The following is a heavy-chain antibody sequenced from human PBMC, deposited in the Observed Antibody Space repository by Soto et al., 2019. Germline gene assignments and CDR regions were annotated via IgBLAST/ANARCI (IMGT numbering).Heavy chain of an antibody. V-gene: IGHV1-8*01. Sequence: QVQLVQSGAEVKKPGASVKVSCKASGYTFTSYDMNWVRQATGQGLEWRGWMNPNSGDTGYAQKFQGRGTMTRSTSISTAYMELSGLTSEDTAVYYCARGLSNIAARHGDWGQGTLVTVSS. D-gene: IGHD6-6*01. CDR2: MNPNSGDT. CDR1: GYTFTSYD. J-gene: IGHJ4*02. CDR3: ARGLSNIAARHGD.